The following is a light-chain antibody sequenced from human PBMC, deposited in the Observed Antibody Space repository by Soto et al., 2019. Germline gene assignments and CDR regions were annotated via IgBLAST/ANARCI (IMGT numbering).Light chain of an antibody. CDR3: TSYTSRNTYF. Sequence: HSALTQPASVSASPGQSITISCTGTSSDVGGYNYVSWYQQHPGKAPKLIIYEVNNRPSGVSNRFSGSKSGNTASLNISGLQPEDEADYYCTSYTSRNTYFFGSGTKLTVL. CDR1: SSDVGGYNY. J-gene: IGLJ1*01. V-gene: IGLV2-14*01. CDR2: EVN.